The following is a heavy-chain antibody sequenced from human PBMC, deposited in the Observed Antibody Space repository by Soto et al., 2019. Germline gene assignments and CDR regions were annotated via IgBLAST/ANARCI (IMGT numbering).Heavy chain of an antibody. Sequence: PGGSLRLSCAASGFTFSSYAMYWVRQAPGKGLEWVAVISYDGSNKYYADSVKGRFTISRDNSKNTLYLQMNSLRAEDTAVYYCARDLGELLEYNWFDPWGQGTLVTVSS. D-gene: IGHD2-15*01. V-gene: IGHV3-30*03. CDR3: ARDLGELLEYNWFDP. J-gene: IGHJ5*02. CDR1: GFTFSSYA. CDR2: ISYDGSNK.